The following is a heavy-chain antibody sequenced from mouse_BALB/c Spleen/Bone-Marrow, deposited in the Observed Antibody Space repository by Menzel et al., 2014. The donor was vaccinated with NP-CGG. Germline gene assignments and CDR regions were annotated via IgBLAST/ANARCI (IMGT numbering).Heavy chain of an antibody. J-gene: IGHJ2*01. CDR2: ISSGGSST. D-gene: IGHD3-2*02. Sequence: VQLKQSGGDLVKPGGSLKLSCVASGFTFSSYGMSWVRQTLDKRLEWVATISSGGSSTYYPASVKGRFTISRDNAKSTLYLQMSSLNSEDTAMYYCTRRPLQANSYFDCWGQGTTLTVSS. V-gene: IGHV5-6*01. CDR1: GFTFSSYG. CDR3: TRRPLQANSYFDC.